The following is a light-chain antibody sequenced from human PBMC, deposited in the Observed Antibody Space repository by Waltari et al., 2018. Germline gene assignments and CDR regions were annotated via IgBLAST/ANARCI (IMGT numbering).Light chain of an antibody. CDR3: HSRDASGVAGS. J-gene: IGLJ2*01. CDR1: SLRSDY. V-gene: IGLV3-19*01. CDR2: DKN. Sequence: SSELTQDPAVSVAMGQNVRITCQGDSLRSDYASWYQQRPGQAPILVMYDKNNRPSGVPDRFSGSSSHNTASLTIPGAQAEDEASYYCHSRDASGVAGSFGGGTKLTVL.